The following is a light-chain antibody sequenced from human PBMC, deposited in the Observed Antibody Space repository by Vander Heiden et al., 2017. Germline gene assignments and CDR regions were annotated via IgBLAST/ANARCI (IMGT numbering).Light chain of an antibody. J-gene: IGLJ1*01. CDR1: CSTVGGNY. CDR2: RNN. V-gene: IGLV1-47*01. CDR3: ATWDASLSGPCV. Sequence: QSVLTQPSAASGTPGPRATISCSGRCSTVGGNYVFWYQQLPGTAPNLLICRNNQRPAAVPDRSTRSNSGSSASLAISGRRSEDEADYYCATWDASLSGPCVFGTGTKLTVL.